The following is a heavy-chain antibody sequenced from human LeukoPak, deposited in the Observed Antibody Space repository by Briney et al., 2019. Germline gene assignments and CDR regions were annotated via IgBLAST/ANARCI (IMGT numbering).Heavy chain of an antibody. Sequence: GGSLRLSCAASGFTFDDYGMSWVRQAPGKGLEWVSGINWNGGSTGYADSVKGRFTISGDNAKNSLYLQMNSLRAEDTALYYCARDDYGDYYFDYWGQGTLVTVSS. D-gene: IGHD4-17*01. CDR1: GFTFDDYG. CDR3: ARDDYGDYYFDY. J-gene: IGHJ4*02. V-gene: IGHV3-20*04. CDR2: INWNGGST.